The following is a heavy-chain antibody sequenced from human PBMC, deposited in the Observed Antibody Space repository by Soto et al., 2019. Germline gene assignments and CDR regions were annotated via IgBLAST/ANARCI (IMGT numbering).Heavy chain of an antibody. V-gene: IGHV3-66*01. CDR1: GFTVSSNY. CDR3: ARNGDSSDYRGWFDP. CDR2: IYSGGTT. Sequence: GGSLRLSCAASGFTVSSNYMSWVRQAPGKGLGWVSVIYSGGTTYYADSVKGRFTISRDNSKNTLYLQMNSLRAEDTAVYYCARNGDSSDYRGWFDPWGQGTLVTVSS. J-gene: IGHJ5*02. D-gene: IGHD3-22*01.